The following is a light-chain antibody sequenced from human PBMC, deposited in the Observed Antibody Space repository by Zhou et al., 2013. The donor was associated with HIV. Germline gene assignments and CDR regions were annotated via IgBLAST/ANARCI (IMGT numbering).Light chain of an antibody. CDR2: GAS. CDR1: HSISSN. V-gene: IGKV3-15*01. J-gene: IGKJ2*01. CDR3: QQYNNGPRT. Sequence: IVMTQSPATLSVSPGERATLSCRASHSISSNLAWYQQKPGQAPRLLIYGASSRATGVPARFSGSGSGTEFTLTISSMQSEDFAVYYCQQYNNGPRTFGQGTKRGYQT.